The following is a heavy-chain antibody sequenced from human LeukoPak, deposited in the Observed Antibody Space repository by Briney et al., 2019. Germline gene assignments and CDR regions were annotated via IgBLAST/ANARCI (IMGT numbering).Heavy chain of an antibody. CDR2: ISNAGNDK. J-gene: IGHJ4*02. Sequence: GGSLRLSRAASAFTFRRCAMHWVRQAPGKGLEWVALISNAGNDKYYADSVKGRFTVSRDNSKNTLSLQMNSLRPEDTAVYYCARENYGDLYFDYWGQGTLVTVSS. CDR3: ARENYGDLYFDY. V-gene: IGHV3-30*04. D-gene: IGHD4-17*01. CDR1: AFTFRRCA.